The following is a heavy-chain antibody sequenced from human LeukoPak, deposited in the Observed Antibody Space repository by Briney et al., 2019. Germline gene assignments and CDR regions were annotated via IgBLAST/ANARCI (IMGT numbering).Heavy chain of an antibody. CDR3: ARDPGSSWYSNWYFDL. Sequence: RASVKVSCKASGYTFTGYYMHWVRQAPGQGLEWMGWINPNSGGANYAQKLQGRVTMTTDTSTSTAYMELRSLRSDDTAVYYCARDPGSSWYSNWYFDLWGRGTLVTVSS. J-gene: IGHJ2*01. CDR1: GYTFTGYY. V-gene: IGHV1-2*02. D-gene: IGHD6-13*01. CDR2: INPNSGGA.